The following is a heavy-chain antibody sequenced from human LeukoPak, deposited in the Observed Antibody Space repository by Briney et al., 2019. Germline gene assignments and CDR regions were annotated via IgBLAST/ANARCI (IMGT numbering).Heavy chain of an antibody. Sequence: TSETLSLTCAVYGGSFSGYYWSWIRQPPGKGLEWIGSIYYSGSTYYNPSLKSRVTISVDTSKSQFSLKLSSVTAADTAVYYCARLQGYSYGYVSYYYGMDVWGQGTTVTVSS. V-gene: IGHV4-34*01. CDR1: GGSFSGYY. D-gene: IGHD5-18*01. CDR2: IYYSGST. CDR3: ARLQGYSYGYVSYYYGMDV. J-gene: IGHJ6*02.